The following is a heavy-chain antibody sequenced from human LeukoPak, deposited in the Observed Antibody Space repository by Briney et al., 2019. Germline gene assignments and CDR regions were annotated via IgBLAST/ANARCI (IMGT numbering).Heavy chain of an antibody. Sequence: GASVKVSCKASGYTFTSYAMHWVRQAPGQRLEWMGWINAGNGNTKYSQKFQGRVTITRDTSASTAYMELSSLRSEDTAVYYCARARGSYYEADYWGQGTLVTVSS. CDR3: ARARGSYYEADY. V-gene: IGHV1-3*01. D-gene: IGHD1-26*01. CDR1: GYTFTSYA. J-gene: IGHJ4*02. CDR2: INAGNGNT.